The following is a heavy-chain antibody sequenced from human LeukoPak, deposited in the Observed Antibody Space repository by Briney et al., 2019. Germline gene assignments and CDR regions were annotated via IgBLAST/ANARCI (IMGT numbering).Heavy chain of an antibody. CDR1: GYTFTSYG. D-gene: IGHD3-3*01. V-gene: IGHV1-18*01. J-gene: IGHJ4*02. Sequence: ASVKVSCKASGYTFTSYGISWVRQAPGQGLEWMGWISAYNGNTNYAQKHQGRVTMTTDTSTSTAYMELRSLRSDDTAVYYCARDDLPYYDFRSGYSHGGIDYWGQGTLVTVSS. CDR2: ISAYNGNT. CDR3: ARDDLPYYDFRSGYSHGGIDY.